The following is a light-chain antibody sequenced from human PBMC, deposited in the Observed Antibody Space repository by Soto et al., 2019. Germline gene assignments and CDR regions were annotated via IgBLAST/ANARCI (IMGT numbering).Light chain of an antibody. CDR2: RDD. Sequence: NFLLTQPNSVSESPGKTITISCARDRGSVASNYVQWLQQRPGSAPTTLIYRDDQRPSGVPDRFSASVDSSSNSASLTISGLKTEDEAVYYCQSYDRTNVVFGGGTKLTVL. J-gene: IGLJ2*01. CDR1: RGSVASNY. V-gene: IGLV6-57*03. CDR3: QSYDRTNVV.